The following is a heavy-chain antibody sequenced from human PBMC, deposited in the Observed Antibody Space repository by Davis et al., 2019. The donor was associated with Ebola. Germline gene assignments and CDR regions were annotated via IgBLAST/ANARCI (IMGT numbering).Heavy chain of an antibody. V-gene: IGHV3-23*01. CDR3: AKVGSSWYYSY. D-gene: IGHD6-13*01. CDR2: ISGSGGNT. CDR1: GFTFSTYA. J-gene: IGHJ4*02. Sequence: PGGSLRLSCAASGFTFSTYAMSWVRQAPGKGLEWVSAISGSGGNTNYADSVQGRFTISRDNSKNTLYLQMNSLRAEDTALYYCAKVGSSWYYSYWGQGTLVTVSS.